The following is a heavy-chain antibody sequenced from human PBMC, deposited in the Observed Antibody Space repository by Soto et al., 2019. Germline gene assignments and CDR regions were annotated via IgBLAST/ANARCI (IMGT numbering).Heavy chain of an antibody. CDR3: AKDAEYYYDSSGYYSQFDY. CDR1: GFTFSSYG. CDR2: ISYDGSNK. Sequence: PGGSLRLSCAASGFTFSSYGMHWVRQAPGKGLEWVAVISYDGSNKYYADSVKGRFTISRDNSKNTLYLQMNSLRAEDTAVYYCAKDAEYYYDSSGYYSQFDYWGQGTLVTVSS. D-gene: IGHD3-22*01. J-gene: IGHJ4*02. V-gene: IGHV3-30*18.